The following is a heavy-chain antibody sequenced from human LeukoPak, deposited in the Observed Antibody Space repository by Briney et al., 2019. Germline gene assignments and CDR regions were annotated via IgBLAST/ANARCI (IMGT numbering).Heavy chain of an antibody. CDR1: GFTFSNHG. D-gene: IGHD5-24*01. CDR3: ARGGYNHAFDI. Sequence: GGSLRLSCAASGFTFSNHGMNWVRQAPGKGLEWVSSISSSTSYIYYADSVKGRFTISRDNAKNSLYLQMNNLRAEDTAVYYCARGGYNHAFDIWGQGTVVTVSP. V-gene: IGHV3-21*01. CDR2: ISSSTSYI. J-gene: IGHJ3*02.